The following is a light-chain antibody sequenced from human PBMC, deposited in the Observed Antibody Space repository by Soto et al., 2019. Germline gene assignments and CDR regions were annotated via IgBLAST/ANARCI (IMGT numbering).Light chain of an antibody. CDR1: QSVGSY. CDR2: DAS. Sequence: DIVLTQTPSSLSSPPLERATLPFNASQSVGSYVGWYQQKPGQALRLLIYDASSRATGIPARFSGSGSGTDFTLAIRSLESEDVAVYYWQQSSDWPPIICGEGERREIK. J-gene: IGKJ5*01. V-gene: IGKV3-11*01. CDR3: QQSSDWPPII.